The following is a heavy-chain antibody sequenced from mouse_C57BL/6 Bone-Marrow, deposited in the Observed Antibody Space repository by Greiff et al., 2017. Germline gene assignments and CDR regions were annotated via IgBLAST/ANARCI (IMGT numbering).Heavy chain of an antibody. J-gene: IGHJ4*01. V-gene: IGHV14-2*01. CDR2: IDPEDGGT. Sequence: VQLQQSGAELVKPGASVKLSCTASGFNIKDYYMHWVKQRTEQGLEWIGRIDPEDGGTKSAPKFQGKATITAATTSNTAYLQHSSQTSEDTAVYYCARAGAYCCAMDYWGQGTSVTVSS. CDR1: GFNIKDYY. CDR3: ARAGAYCCAMDY. D-gene: IGHD1-1*01.